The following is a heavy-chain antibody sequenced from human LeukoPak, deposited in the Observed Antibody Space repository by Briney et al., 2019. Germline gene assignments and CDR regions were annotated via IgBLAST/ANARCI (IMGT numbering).Heavy chain of an antibody. CDR3: VRAIAAAASY. Sequence: PGGSLRLSCATSGFTFSDYWMHWVRQAPGRGLEWVTNIKQDGSERYYVVSVKGRFTITRDNPKNSLSLQMNSLRAEDTAVYYCVRAIAAAASYWGQGTLVTVSS. D-gene: IGHD6-13*01. V-gene: IGHV3-7*01. CDR2: IKQDGSER. J-gene: IGHJ4*02. CDR1: GFTFSDYW.